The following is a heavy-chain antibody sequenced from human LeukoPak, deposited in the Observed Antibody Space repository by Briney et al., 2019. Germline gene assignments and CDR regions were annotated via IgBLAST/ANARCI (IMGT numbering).Heavy chain of an antibody. CDR2: IRYDGSNK. Sequence: PGGSLRLSCVASGFTFSNYGIHWVRQAPGKGLEWVAFIRYDGSNKYYADSAKGRFTISRDNSKNSLYLQMNSLRAEDTALYYCATLNSILGVWGKGTTVTVSS. J-gene: IGHJ6*04. CDR1: GFTFSNYG. D-gene: IGHD2-21*01. V-gene: IGHV3-30*02. CDR3: ATLNSILGV.